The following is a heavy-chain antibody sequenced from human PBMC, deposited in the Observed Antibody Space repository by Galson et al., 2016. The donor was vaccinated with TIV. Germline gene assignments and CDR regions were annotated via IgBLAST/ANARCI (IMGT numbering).Heavy chain of an antibody. CDR1: GFSLSASGVR. Sequence: PALVKPTQTLTLTCALSGFSLSASGVRVSWIRQPPGKALEWLARIDWDGGNFYSTSLKTRLTISKDTSKNQVVLTMTNMDPVDPALYYCSRTPLILWGAFGIWGQGTMVTVSS. J-gene: IGHJ3*02. V-gene: IGHV2-70*04. CDR3: SRTPLILWGAFGI. D-gene: IGHD3-9*01. CDR2: IDWDGGN.